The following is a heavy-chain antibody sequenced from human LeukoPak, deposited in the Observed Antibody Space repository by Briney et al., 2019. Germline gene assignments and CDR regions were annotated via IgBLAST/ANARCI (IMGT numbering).Heavy chain of an antibody. J-gene: IGHJ5*02. V-gene: IGHV4-38-2*01. CDR2: MYHSGIT. Sequence: SVTLSLTCAVSGYSINSAYYWGWIRQPPGKGLEWIASMYHSGITYYNSSLKSRATISVDTSKNQFSLKLNSVTAADTSVYYCARLTPGKNWFDPWGHGTLVTVSS. D-gene: IGHD3-10*01. CDR3: ARLTPGKNWFDP. CDR1: GYSINSAYY.